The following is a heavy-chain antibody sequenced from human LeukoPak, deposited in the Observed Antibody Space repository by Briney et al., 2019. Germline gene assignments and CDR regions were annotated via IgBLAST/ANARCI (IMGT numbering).Heavy chain of an antibody. CDR2: IHYLGST. V-gene: IGHV4-39*07. CDR3: ARDSPDYADY. J-gene: IGHJ4*02. CDR1: GGSISSSDCY. Sequence: SETLSLTCTVSGGSISSSDCYWGWIRQPPGKGLEWIGSIHYLGSTFXSPSLXSRVTISIDTSKDQFSLKLSSLTAADTAVYYCARDSPDYADYWGQGTLITVSS. D-gene: IGHD4/OR15-4a*01.